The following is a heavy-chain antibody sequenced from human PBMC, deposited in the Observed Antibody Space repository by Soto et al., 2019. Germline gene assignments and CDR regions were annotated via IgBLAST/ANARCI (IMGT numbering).Heavy chain of an antibody. J-gene: IGHJ2*01. D-gene: IGHD2-15*01. CDR1: GYTFSNFG. CDR2: IGPYNGNT. Sequence: EASVKVSCKASGYTFSNFGLSWVRQAPGQGLEWMGWIGPYNGNTDHAQKFQDRVTMTTDTSTNTAYMELRGLTSDDTAVYYCARCYCSVGSCYTCWHFDLWGRGTLVTVSS. CDR3: ARCYCSVGSCYTCWHFDL. V-gene: IGHV1-18*01.